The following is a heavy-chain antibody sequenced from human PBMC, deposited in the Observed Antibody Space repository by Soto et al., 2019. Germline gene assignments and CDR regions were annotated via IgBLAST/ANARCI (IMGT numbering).Heavy chain of an antibody. V-gene: IGHV4-34*01. CDR2: INHSGST. Sequence: QVQLQQWGAGLLKPSETLSLTCSVYGGSFSGYYWSWIRQPPGKGLEWIGEINHSGSTNYNPSLTSRVTISVDTSKNQFSLKLSSVTAADTAVYYCARGRGSVAYQHWGQGTLVTVSS. J-gene: IGHJ1*01. CDR3: ARGRGSVAYQH. CDR1: GGSFSGYY. D-gene: IGHD1-26*01.